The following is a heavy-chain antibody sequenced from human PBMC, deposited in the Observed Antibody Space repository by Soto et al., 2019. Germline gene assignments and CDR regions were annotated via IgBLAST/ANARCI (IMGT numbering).Heavy chain of an antibody. J-gene: IGHJ4*02. CDR3: ISHSPEDMIRT. V-gene: IGHV3-73*01. CDR1: GFTFSGSS. CDR2: IRNKANSYAT. Sequence: EVLLVESGGGLIQPGGSLRLSCAAAGFTFSGSSVHWVRQASGKGQEWVGRIRNKANSYATPYAASVRGRFTISRDDSKNTAFLQMNSRNTEDTAVYYCISHSPEDMIRTWGQGTLVTVSS. D-gene: IGHD2-15*01.